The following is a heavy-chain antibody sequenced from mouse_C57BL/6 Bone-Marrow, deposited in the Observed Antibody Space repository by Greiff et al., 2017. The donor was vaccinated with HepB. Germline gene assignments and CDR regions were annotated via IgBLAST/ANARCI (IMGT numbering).Heavy chain of an antibody. V-gene: IGHV14-2*01. CDR1: GFNIKDYY. J-gene: IGHJ4*01. CDR3: ARDDYYYTMDY. D-gene: IGHD2-4*01. Sequence: VHVKQSGAELVKPGASVKLSCTASGFNIKDYYMHWVKQRTEQGLEWIGRIDPEDGETKYAPTFQGKATITADTSSNTAYLRLSSLTSEDTAVYYCARDDYYYTMDYRGRGTSVTVSA. CDR2: IDPEDGET.